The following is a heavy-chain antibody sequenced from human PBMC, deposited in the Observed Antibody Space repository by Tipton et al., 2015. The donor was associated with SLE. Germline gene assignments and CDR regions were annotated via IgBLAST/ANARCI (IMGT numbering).Heavy chain of an antibody. D-gene: IGHD1-26*01. CDR3: ASLFSGSYSPFDY. CDR2: IYTSGST. J-gene: IGHJ4*02. CDR1: GGSISSYY. V-gene: IGHV4-4*07. Sequence: TLSLTCTVSGGSISSYYWSWIRQPAGKGLEWIGRIYTSGSTYYNPSLKSRVTISVDTSKNQFSLKLSSVTAADTAVYYCASLFSGSYSPFDYWGQGTLVTVSS.